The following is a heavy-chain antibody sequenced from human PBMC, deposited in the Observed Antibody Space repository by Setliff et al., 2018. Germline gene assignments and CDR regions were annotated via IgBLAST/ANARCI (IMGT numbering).Heavy chain of an antibody. CDR2: IYTGGST. D-gene: IGHD2-15*01. CDR3: ARTCSGSSCYAGLDY. V-gene: IGHV3-53*05. J-gene: IGHJ4*02. CDR1: GFTVNDNF. Sequence: PGGSLRLSCVVSGFTVNDNFMTWVRQSPGRGLEWVSLIYTGGSTHYADSVKGRFTISRDSSKNTLYLQMNSLRPEDTAVYYCARTCSGSSCYAGLDYWGQGTLVTVSS.